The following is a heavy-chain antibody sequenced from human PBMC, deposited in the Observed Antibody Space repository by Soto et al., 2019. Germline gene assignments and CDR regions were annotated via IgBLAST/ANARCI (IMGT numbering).Heavy chain of an antibody. D-gene: IGHD6-19*01. CDR1: GYSITDGGYY. V-gene: IGHV4-31*03. CDR3: ERMYSSGSGWFHP. J-gene: IGHJ5*02. CDR2: FYSSGSI. Sequence: TLSLTCFVSGYSITDGGYYWSWIRHHPGKGLEWIGSFYSSGSIIYNPSLRSRVSISGDTSSNQFSMSLTSVTAADTARYYCERMYSSGSGWFHPWGQGTLVTVSS.